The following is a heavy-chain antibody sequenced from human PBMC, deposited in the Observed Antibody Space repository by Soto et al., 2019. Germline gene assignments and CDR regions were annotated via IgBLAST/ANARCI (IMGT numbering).Heavy chain of an antibody. J-gene: IGHJ4*02. D-gene: IGHD6-13*01. CDR2: INPNSGGT. CDR1: GYTFTGYY. CDR3: ARGGRGIAAVRGDY. V-gene: IGHV1-2*04. Sequence: QVQLVQSGAEVKKPGASVKVSCKASGYTFTGYYMHWVRQAPGQGLEWMGWINPNSGGTNYAQKVQGWVTMTRDTSISTAYMELSRLRSDDTAVYYCARGGRGIAAVRGDYWGQGTLVTVSS.